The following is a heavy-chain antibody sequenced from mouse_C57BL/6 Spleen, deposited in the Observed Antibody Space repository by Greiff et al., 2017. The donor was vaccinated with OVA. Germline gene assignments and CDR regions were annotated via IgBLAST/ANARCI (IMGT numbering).Heavy chain of an antibody. CDR3: ARWSYGNYAMDY. D-gene: IGHD2-1*01. Sequence: QLQQPGAELVKPGASVKLSCKASGYTFTSYWMHWVKQRPGQGLEWIGMIHPNSGSTNYNEKFKSKATLTVDKSSSTAYMQLSSLTSEDSAVYYCARWSYGNYAMDYWGQGTSVTVSS. CDR1: GYTFTSYW. CDR2: IHPNSGST. V-gene: IGHV1-64*01. J-gene: IGHJ4*01.